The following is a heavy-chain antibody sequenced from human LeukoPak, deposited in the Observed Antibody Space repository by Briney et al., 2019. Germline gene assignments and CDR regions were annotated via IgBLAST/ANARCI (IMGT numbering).Heavy chain of an antibody. V-gene: IGHV3-30*04. D-gene: IGHD5-12*01. Sequence: GGSLRLSCAASGFTFSSYAMHWVRQAPGKGLEWVAVISYDGSNKYYADSVKGRFTISRDNSKNTLYLQMNSLRAEGTAVYYCARDRIVDIVATILDYWGQGTLVTVSS. CDR3: ARDRIVDIVATILDY. CDR2: ISYDGSNK. J-gene: IGHJ4*02. CDR1: GFTFSSYA.